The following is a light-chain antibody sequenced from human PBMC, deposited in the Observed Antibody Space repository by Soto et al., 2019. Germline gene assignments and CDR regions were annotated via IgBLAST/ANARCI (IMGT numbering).Light chain of an antibody. CDR2: YDD. CDR3: SAWDDTLNGYV. V-gene: IGLV1-36*01. Sequence: QLVLTQPPSVSEAPRQRVTISCSGRRSNIGDNAVNWYQQLPGKAPKLLIYYDDLLPSGVSDRFSGSKSGTSASLAISGLQSDDEADYYCSAWDDTLNGYVFGTGTKLTVL. J-gene: IGLJ1*01. CDR1: RSNIGDNA.